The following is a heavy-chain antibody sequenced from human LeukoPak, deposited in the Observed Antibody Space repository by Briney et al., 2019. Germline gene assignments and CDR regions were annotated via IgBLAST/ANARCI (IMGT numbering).Heavy chain of an antibody. J-gene: IGHJ4*02. CDR3: ATMGVYYYDSRDY. CDR2: ISYSGST. CDR1: GGSISRYY. D-gene: IGHD3-22*01. V-gene: IGHV4-59*01. Sequence: SETLSLTCTVSGGSISRYYWNWIRQPPGKGLEWIGYISYSGSTNYNPSLKSRVTISVDTSENQFSLRLSSVTAADTAVYYCATMGVYYYDSRDYWGQGTLVTVSS.